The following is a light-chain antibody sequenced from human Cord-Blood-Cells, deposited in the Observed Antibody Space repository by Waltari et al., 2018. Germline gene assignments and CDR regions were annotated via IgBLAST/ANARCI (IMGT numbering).Light chain of an antibody. J-gene: IGKJ2*01. CDR3: QQYNSYSPYT. CDR2: KAS. CDR1: QSISSL. V-gene: IGKV1-5*03. Sequence: DIQMTQSPSTLSASVGDRVTITCRASQSISSLLALYQQKPGTAPKLLSYKASSLESGVPSRFSGSGSGTEFTLTISSLQPDDFATYYCQQYNSYSPYTFGQGTKLEIK.